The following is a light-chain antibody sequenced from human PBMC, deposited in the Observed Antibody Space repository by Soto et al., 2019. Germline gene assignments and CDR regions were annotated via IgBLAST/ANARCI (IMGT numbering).Light chain of an antibody. V-gene: IGKV2-30*01. Sequence: DVVMTQSPLSLPVTLGQPASISCRSSQSLVSSNGNTFLIWFQQRPGQSPRRLIYKVSNRDSAVPDSFTGSGSGTYFTLEISRVEASDFGVYYCMQATHWPWTFGQGTKVEIK. J-gene: IGKJ1*01. CDR1: QSLVSSNGNTF. CDR3: MQATHWPWT. CDR2: KVS.